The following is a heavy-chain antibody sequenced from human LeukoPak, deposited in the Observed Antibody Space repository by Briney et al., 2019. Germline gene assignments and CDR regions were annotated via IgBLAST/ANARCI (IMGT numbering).Heavy chain of an antibody. V-gene: IGHV3-33*01. Sequence: GGSLRLSCAASGFAFSRFGMHWVRQAPGKGLEWVAVIWHDGSNKYYADSVKGRFTISRDNSKNTLYLQMNSLRAEDTAVYSCAREASLFFMDVWGQGTTVTVSS. CDR1: GFAFSRFG. CDR3: AREASLFFMDV. CDR2: IWHDGSNK. J-gene: IGHJ6*02. D-gene: IGHD2-2*01.